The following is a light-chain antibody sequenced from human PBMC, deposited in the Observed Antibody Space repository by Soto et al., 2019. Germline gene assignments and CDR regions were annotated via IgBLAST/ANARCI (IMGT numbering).Light chain of an antibody. CDR3: CSYAGSYNVV. CDR1: SSDVGGYNY. CDR2: DVS. J-gene: IGLJ2*01. Sequence: QSALTQPRSVSGSPGQSVTISCTGTSSDVGGYNYVSWYQQHPGKAPKLMIYDVSKRPSGVPDRFSGSKSGNTASLTISGLQAEDEADYYCCSYAGSYNVVFGGGIKVTVL. V-gene: IGLV2-11*01.